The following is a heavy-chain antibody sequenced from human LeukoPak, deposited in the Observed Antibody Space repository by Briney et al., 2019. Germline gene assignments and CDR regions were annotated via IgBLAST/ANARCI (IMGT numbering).Heavy chain of an antibody. J-gene: IGHJ6*04. CDR1: GFTFTSSA. V-gene: IGHV1-58*01. Sequence: TSVKVSCKASGFTFTSSAVQWVRQAGGQRLEWIGWIVVGSGNTNYAQKFQERVTITRDMSTSTAYMELSSLRSEDTAVYYCAASSGYSYYYYGMDVWGKGTTVTVSS. CDR2: IVVGSGNT. CDR3: AASSGYSYYYYGMDV. D-gene: IGHD5-18*01.